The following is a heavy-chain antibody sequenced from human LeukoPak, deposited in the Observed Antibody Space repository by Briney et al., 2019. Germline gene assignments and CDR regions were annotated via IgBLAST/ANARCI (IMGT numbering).Heavy chain of an antibody. J-gene: IGHJ4*02. CDR1: GLTFSRYA. D-gene: IGHD1-26*01. CDR3: AKDSALGPTHHFDY. V-gene: IGHV3-64D*06. Sequence: GGSLRLSCSASGLTFSRYAMHWVRQAPGMGLEYVSGLSSDGGSTYYADSVKGRFTIFRDNSKNTLYLQMSSLRPEDTAVYYCAKDSALGPTHHFDYWGQGALVTVSS. CDR2: LSSDGGST.